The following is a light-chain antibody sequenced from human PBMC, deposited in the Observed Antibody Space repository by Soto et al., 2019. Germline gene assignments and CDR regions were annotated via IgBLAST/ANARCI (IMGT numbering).Light chain of an antibody. CDR2: AAS. CDR3: QKYNSAPLT. Sequence: DIQMTQSPSSLSASVGDRVTITCQASQDISNYLAWYQQKPGKVPKLLIYAASTLRSGVPSRFSGSGSGTDFTLTISSLQPEDVATYYCQKYNSAPLTFGGGTKVDIK. J-gene: IGKJ4*01. V-gene: IGKV1-27*01. CDR1: QDISNY.